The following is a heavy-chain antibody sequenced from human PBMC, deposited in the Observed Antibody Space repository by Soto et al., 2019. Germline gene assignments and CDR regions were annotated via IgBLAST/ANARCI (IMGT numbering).Heavy chain of an antibody. Sequence: EVQLVESGGGLIQPGGSLRLSCAVSGFTVSNNYMSWVRQAPGKGLEGVSVIYSGGYTAYGDSVKGRFTISRDNSKNTLYLQMKRLGAGAPGFFYCANHPGGGGYWGQGTLVTVSS. J-gene: IGHJ4*02. CDR2: IYSGGYT. CDR3: ANHPGGGGY. CDR1: GFTVSNNY. D-gene: IGHD3-10*01. V-gene: IGHV3-53*01.